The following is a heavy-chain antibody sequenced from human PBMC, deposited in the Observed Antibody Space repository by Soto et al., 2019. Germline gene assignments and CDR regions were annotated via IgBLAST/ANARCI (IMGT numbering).Heavy chain of an antibody. CDR2: IKPDGGEK. CDR1: GFTLSGYW. J-gene: IGHJ4*02. D-gene: IGHD3-22*01. V-gene: IGHV3-7*05. Sequence: EVQLVESGGDLVQPGGSLRLSCAASGFTLSGYWMSWVRQAPGKGLEWVANIKPDGGEKYYVDSVRGRFTISRDNAKNSLYLQMNCLRAEDTAVYYCAYYDSSGRQGWGYWGQGTLVTVSS. CDR3: AYYDSSGRQGWGY.